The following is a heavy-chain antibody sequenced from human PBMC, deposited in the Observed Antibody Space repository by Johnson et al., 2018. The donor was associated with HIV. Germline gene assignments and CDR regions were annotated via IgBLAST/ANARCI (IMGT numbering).Heavy chain of an antibody. CDR2: IRYDGSDK. CDR3: ARDSGRGFDI. CDR1: GFTFSTYG. D-gene: IGHD3-10*01. Sequence: QVQLVESGGGLVQPGGSLRLSCAASGFTFSTYGMHWVRQAPGKGLEWVSFIRYDGSDKYYADSVKGRFTISRDNSKNTLYLQMNSLRPEDTAVYYCARDSGRGFDIWGQGTMVTVSS. V-gene: IGHV3-30*02. J-gene: IGHJ3*02.